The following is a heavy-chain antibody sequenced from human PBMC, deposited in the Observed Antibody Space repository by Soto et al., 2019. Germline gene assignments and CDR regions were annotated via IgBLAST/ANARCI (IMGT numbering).Heavy chain of an antibody. D-gene: IGHD1-1*01. CDR3: AKDKATGTALTYYGMDV. V-gene: IGHV3-9*01. CDR2: ISWNSGRI. J-gene: IGHJ6*02. Sequence: EVQLVESGGGLVQPGGSQRLSCAASGFTFDDYAMHWVRQAPGKGLEWVSGISWNSGRIAYADSVKGRFTISRDNAKNYLYLQMNSLRAEDTALYYCAKDKATGTALTYYGMDVWGQGTTVTVSS. CDR1: GFTFDDYA.